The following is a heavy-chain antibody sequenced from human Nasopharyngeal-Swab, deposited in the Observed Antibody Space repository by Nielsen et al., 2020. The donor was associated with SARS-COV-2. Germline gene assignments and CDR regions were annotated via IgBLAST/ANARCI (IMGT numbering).Heavy chain of an antibody. CDR3: AKDATRMIVVVITVLAFDI. D-gene: IGHD3-22*01. J-gene: IGHJ3*02. V-gene: IGHV3-23*01. Sequence: GGSLRLSCAASGFTFSSYDMHWVRQAPGKGLEWVSAISGSGGSTYYADSVKGRFTISRDNSKNTLYLQMNSLRAEDTAVYYCAKDATRMIVVVITVLAFDIWGQGTMVTVSS. CDR2: ISGSGGST. CDR1: GFTFSSYD.